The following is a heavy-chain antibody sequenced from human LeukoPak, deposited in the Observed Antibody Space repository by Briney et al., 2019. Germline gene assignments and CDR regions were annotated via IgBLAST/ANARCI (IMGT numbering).Heavy chain of an antibody. CDR3: ARGDSYCSSTSCHLWFDP. V-gene: IGHV4-59*05. J-gene: IGHJ5*02. CDR1: GGFISSYY. CDR2: IYYSGST. D-gene: IGHD2-2*01. Sequence: SETLSLTCTVSGGFISSYYWSWIRQPAGKGLEWIGRIYYSGSTYYNPSLKSRVTISVDTSKNQFSLKLSSVTAADTAVYYCARGDSYCSSTSCHLWFDPWGQGTLVTVSS.